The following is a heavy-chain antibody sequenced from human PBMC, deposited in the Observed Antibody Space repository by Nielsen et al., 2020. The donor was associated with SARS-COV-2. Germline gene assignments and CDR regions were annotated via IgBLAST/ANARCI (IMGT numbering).Heavy chain of an antibody. Sequence: SVKVSCKASGGTFSSYAISWVRQAPGQGLEWMGGIIPIFGTANYAQKFQGRVTITADKSTSTAYMELSSLRSEDTAVYYCARFSRYYYDSSGYPANFDYWGQGTLVTVSS. CDR1: GGTFSSYA. J-gene: IGHJ4*02. CDR3: ARFSRYYYDSSGYPANFDY. CDR2: IIPIFGTA. V-gene: IGHV1-69*06. D-gene: IGHD3-22*01.